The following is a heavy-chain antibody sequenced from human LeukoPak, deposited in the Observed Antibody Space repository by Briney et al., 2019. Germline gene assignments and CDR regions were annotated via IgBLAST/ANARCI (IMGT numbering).Heavy chain of an antibody. D-gene: IGHD2-2*01. Sequence: GGSLRLSCAASGFTVSSSYISWVRQAPGKGLEWVSAIYSGGTTYYADSVRGRFTISRDNSKNTLYLLMNSLRAEDTAMYHCARQTGESTNFDNWGQGTLVTVSS. CDR3: ARQTGESTNFDN. J-gene: IGHJ4*02. CDR1: GFTVSSSY. V-gene: IGHV3-53*01. CDR2: IYSGGTT.